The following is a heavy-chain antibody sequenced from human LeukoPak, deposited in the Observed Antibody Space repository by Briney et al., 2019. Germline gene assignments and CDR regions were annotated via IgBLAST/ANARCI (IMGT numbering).Heavy chain of an antibody. CDR2: IWSDKSNS. CDR1: GFIFNHHA. D-gene: IGHD4-11*01. Sequence: GGSLRLSCAASGFIFNHHAMHWVRQAPGKGLQWVAGIWSDKSNSFYADSVRRRFTLSRDDSRKTVYLQMERLTAEDTAIYYCAKDAQRGFDYSNSLEYWGQGALVTVAS. J-gene: IGHJ4*02. V-gene: IGHV3-33*06. CDR3: AKDAQRGFDYSNSLEY.